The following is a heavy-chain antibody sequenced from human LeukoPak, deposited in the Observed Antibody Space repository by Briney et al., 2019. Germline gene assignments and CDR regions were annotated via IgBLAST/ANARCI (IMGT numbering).Heavy chain of an antibody. V-gene: IGHV4-4*07. CDR3: ARSRYYDLRSGYSGGYYYMDV. Sequence: SETLSLTCTVSGGSISSYYWSWIRQPAGKGLEWIGRIYTSGSTNYNPSLKSRVAISVETPKNQFSLELSSVTDADTAVYYCARSRYYDLRSGYSGGYYYMDVWGKGTTVTVSS. J-gene: IGHJ6*03. D-gene: IGHD3-3*01. CDR2: IYTSGST. CDR1: GGSISSYY.